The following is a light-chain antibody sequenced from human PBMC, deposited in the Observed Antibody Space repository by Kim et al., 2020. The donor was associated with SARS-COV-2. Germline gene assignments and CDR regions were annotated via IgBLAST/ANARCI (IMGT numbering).Light chain of an antibody. CDR1: QGIGNY. CDR2: AAS. CDR3: QQSYSLPVT. Sequence: PSVGDTLTITCRPSQGIGNYVNWYQQKPGKAPNLLIYAASSLQSGVPSRFSGSGSGTDFTLTISSVQPEDFATYYCQQSYSLPVTFGGGTKVDIK. J-gene: IGKJ4*01. V-gene: IGKV1-39*01.